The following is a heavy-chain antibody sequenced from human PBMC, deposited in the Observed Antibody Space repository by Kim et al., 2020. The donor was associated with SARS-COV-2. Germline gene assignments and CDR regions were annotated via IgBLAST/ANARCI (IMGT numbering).Heavy chain of an antibody. D-gene: IGHD1-26*01. CDR3: SRSTVGAYFDY. V-gene: IGHV3-53*01. Sequence: STSTADSVKGRFTISRDIPKDTLYLQMNSLRADDTAVYYCSRSTVGAYFDYWGQGSLVSVSS. J-gene: IGHJ4*02. CDR2: ST.